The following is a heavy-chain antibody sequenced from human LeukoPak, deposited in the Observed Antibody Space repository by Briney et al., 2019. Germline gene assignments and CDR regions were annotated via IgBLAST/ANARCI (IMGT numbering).Heavy chain of an antibody. J-gene: IGHJ6*03. CDR2: ISAYNGNT. CDR1: GYTFTSYG. Sequence: ASVKVSCKASGYTFTSYGISWVRQAPGQGLGWMGWISAYNGNTNYAQKLQGRVTMTTDTSTSTAYMELRSLRSDDTAVYYCARVGYCSSTSCYYYYYYMDVWGKGTTVTVSS. CDR3: ARVGYCSSTSCYYYYYYMDV. V-gene: IGHV1-18*01. D-gene: IGHD2-2*01.